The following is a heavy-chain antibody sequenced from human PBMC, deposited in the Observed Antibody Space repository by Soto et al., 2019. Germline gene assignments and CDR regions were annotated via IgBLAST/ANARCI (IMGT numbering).Heavy chain of an antibody. V-gene: IGHV4-59*08. Sequence: SETLSLTCTVSGGSISSYYWSWIRQPPGKGLEWIGYIYYSGSTNYNPSLKSRVTISVDTSKNQFSLKLSSVTAADTAVYYCARQGGLSWFSFDIWGQGTMVTVSS. J-gene: IGHJ3*02. CDR2: IYYSGST. D-gene: IGHD3-9*01. CDR3: ARQGGLSWFSFDI. CDR1: GGSISSYY.